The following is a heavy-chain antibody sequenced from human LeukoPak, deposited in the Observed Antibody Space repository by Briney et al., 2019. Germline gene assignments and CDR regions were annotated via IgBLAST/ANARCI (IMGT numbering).Heavy chain of an antibody. J-gene: IGHJ4*02. CDR2: IYHSGST. CDR1: GYSISSGYY. D-gene: IGHD3-10*01. V-gene: IGHV4-38-2*02. Sequence: SETLSLTCNVSGYSISSGYYWGWIRQPPGKGLEWIGSIYHSGSTYYNPSLKSRVTISVDTSKNQFSLKLSSVTAADTAVYYCASGRWGVIHYWGQGTLVTVSS. CDR3: ASGRWGVIHY.